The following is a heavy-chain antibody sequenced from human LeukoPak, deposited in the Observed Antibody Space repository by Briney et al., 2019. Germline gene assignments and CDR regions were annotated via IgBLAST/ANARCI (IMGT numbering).Heavy chain of an antibody. CDR1: GFIFSDHA. Sequence: GGSLSLSCPASGFIFSDHAMNWVRQAPGKGLEWVSIISARDGRTYYADSVKGRFTISRDNSKNTLYLQMNSLRVEDTAVYYCAKDRNDWKQGIDSWGQGTLVTVST. V-gene: IGHV3-23*01. D-gene: IGHD1-1*01. CDR2: ISARDGRT. CDR3: AKDRNDWKQGIDS. J-gene: IGHJ4*02.